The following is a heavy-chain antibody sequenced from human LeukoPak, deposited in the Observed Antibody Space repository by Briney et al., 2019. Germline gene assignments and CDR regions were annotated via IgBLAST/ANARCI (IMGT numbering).Heavy chain of an antibody. Sequence: ASVKVSCKASGYTFTGYYMHWVRQAPGQGLEWMGWINPNSGGTNYAQKFQGRVTMTRDTSISTAYMELSRLRSDDTAVYYCARDGGYYYDSSRNFDYWGQGTLVTVSS. J-gene: IGHJ4*02. CDR3: ARDGGYYYDSSRNFDY. CDR2: INPNSGGT. CDR1: GYTFTGYY. D-gene: IGHD3-22*01. V-gene: IGHV1-2*02.